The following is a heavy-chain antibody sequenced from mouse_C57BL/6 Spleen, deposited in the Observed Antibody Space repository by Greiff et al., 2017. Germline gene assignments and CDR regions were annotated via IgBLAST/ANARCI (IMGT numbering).Heavy chain of an antibody. CDR1: GFNIKDDY. CDR2: IDPENGAT. CDR3: TFITTPQRGAMDY. D-gene: IGHD1-1*01. Sequence: VQLQQSGAELVRPGASVKLSCTASGFNIKDDYMHWVKQRPEQGLEWIGWIDPENGATEYASKFQGKATITADTSSNTAYLQLSSLTSEDTAVYYCTFITTPQRGAMDYWGQGTSVTVSS. V-gene: IGHV14-4*01. J-gene: IGHJ4*01.